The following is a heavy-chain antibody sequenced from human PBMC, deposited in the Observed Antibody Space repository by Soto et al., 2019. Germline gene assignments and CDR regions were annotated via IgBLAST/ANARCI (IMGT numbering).Heavy chain of an antibody. CDR1: GGSISSSSYY. Sequence: PSETLSLTCTVSGGSISSSSYYWGWIRQPPGKGLEWIGSIYYSGSTYYNPSLKSRVTISVDTSKNQFSLKLSSVTAADTAVYYCARCPGYSSGWSGLVVDYMDVWGKGTTVNVSS. V-gene: IGHV4-39*01. CDR2: IYYSGST. J-gene: IGHJ6*03. CDR3: ARCPGYSSGWSGLVVDYMDV. D-gene: IGHD6-19*01.